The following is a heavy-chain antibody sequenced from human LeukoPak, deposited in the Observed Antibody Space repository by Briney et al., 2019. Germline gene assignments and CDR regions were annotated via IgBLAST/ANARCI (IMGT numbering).Heavy chain of an antibody. CDR3: ARHLNGSRFTFEY. Sequence: PSDTLSLTCTVSGDSISSYYWSWLRQPPGKGLECIAYIRYSGSTNHNPSLKSRVTISVDTSKSQFSLKLSSVTASDTAVYYCARHLNGSRFTFEYWGQGTLVPVSS. CDR1: GDSISSYY. D-gene: IGHD3-3*01. CDR2: IRYSGST. V-gene: IGHV4-59*08. J-gene: IGHJ4*02.